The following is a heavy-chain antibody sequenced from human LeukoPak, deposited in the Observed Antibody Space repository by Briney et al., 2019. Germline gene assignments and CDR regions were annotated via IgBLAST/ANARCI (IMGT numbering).Heavy chain of an antibody. CDR1: GFTFSSYA. CDR3: ARSIGYSRSSYGEYYFDY. CDR2: MSSSGGST. Sequence: GGSLRLSCAVSGFTFSSYAMSWVREGPGKGLEWVSGMSSSGGSTYYADSVKGRFTTSRDNPKNTLYLQMNSLRAEHTAVYYCARSIGYSRSSYGEYYFDYWGQGTLVTVSS. D-gene: IGHD6-13*01. V-gene: IGHV3-23*01. J-gene: IGHJ4*02.